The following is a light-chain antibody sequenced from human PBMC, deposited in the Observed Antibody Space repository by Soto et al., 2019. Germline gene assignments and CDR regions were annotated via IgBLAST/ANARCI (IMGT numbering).Light chain of an antibody. Sequence: QSVLTQPPSVSGAPGQRGTISCTGTSSNIGAGYGVHWYLQLPGTAPQLLIDRNSNRPAGVPDRFSGAKSGTSASLAITGLQAEDDDAYYCQSYDSCLSGGGFGGGTKRT. V-gene: IGLV1-40*01. CDR2: RNS. CDR3: QSYDSCLSGGG. CDR1: SSNIGAGYG. J-gene: IGLJ2*01.